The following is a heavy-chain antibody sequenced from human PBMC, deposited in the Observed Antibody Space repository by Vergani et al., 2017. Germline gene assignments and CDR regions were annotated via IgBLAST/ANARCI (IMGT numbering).Heavy chain of an antibody. CDR3: ARDQTIAAAGTGNY. CDR1: GYTFTSYG. D-gene: IGHD6-13*01. J-gene: IGHJ4*02. CDR2: ISAYNGNT. Sequence: QVQLVQSGAEVKKPGASVKVSCKASGYTFTSYGISSLLQAPGQGLEWMGWISAYNGNTNYAQKLQGRVTMTTDTSTSTAYMELRSLRADDTAVYYCARDQTIAAAGTGNYWGQGTLVTVSS. V-gene: IGHV1-18*01.